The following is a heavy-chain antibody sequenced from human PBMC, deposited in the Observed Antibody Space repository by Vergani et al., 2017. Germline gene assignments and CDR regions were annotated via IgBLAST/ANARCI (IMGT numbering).Heavy chain of an antibody. D-gene: IGHD3-22*01. CDR3: AKGGFDYDSSGYYSLVAFDI. V-gene: IGHV3-33*06. CDR1: GFTFSSYG. CDR2: IWYDGSNK. J-gene: IGHJ3*02. Sequence: VQLVESGGGVVQPGRSLRLSCAASGFTFSSYGMHLVRQAPGKGLEWVAVIWYDGSNKYYADSVKGRFTISRDNSKNTLYLQMNSLRAEDTAVYYCAKGGFDYDSSGYYSLVAFDIWGQGTMVTVSS.